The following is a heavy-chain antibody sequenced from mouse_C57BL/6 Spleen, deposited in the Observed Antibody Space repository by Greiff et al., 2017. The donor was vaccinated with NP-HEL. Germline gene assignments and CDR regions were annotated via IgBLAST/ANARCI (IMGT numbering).Heavy chain of an antibody. J-gene: IGHJ2*01. CDR2: IYPGDGDP. D-gene: IGHD2-3*01. CDR3: ARRADDGYSLDY. Sequence: QVQLKASGPELVKPGASVKISCKASGYAFSSSWMNWVKQRPGTGLEWIGRIYPGDGDPNYNGKFKGKATLTADKSSSTAYMQLSSLTSEDAAVYFCARRADDGYSLDYWGQGTTLTVSS. V-gene: IGHV1-82*01. CDR1: GYAFSSSW.